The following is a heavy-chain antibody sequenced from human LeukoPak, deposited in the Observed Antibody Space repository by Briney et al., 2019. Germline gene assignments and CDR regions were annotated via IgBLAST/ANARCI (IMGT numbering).Heavy chain of an antibody. V-gene: IGHV3-21*01. Sequence: GGSLRLSCAASGFTFSSYRKNWLRQAPGKGLEWVSSISSSSSYIYYADSVKGRFTISRDNAKNSLYLQMNSLRAEDTAVYYCARDYFLSGPDRGIAAAGGGMYVWGQGTTVIVSS. D-gene: IGHD6-13*01. CDR2: ISSSSSYI. J-gene: IGHJ6*02. CDR3: ARDYFLSGPDRGIAAAGGGMYV. CDR1: GFTFSSYR.